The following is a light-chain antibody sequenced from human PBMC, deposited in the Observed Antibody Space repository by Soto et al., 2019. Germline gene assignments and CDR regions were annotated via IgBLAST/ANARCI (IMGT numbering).Light chain of an antibody. Sequence: QSALTQPPSVSGAPGQRVTISCTGSSSNIGADYDVYWYQQLPGKAPKLIISDITNRPSGVSNRFSGSKSGNTASLTISGLQAEDEGDYYCSSYSRTNTYVFGTGTKVTVL. J-gene: IGLJ1*01. CDR3: SSYSRTNTYV. CDR1: SSNIGADYD. CDR2: DIT. V-gene: IGLV1-40*01.